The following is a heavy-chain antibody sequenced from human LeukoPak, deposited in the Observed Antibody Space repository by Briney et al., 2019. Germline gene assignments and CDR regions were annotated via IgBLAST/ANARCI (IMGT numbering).Heavy chain of an antibody. V-gene: IGHV4-34*01. J-gene: IGHJ6*02. CDR3: ARDSVTIFGVANYGMDV. D-gene: IGHD3-3*01. CDR2: INHSGST. Sequence: PSETLSLTCAVYGGSFSGYYWSWIRQPPGKGLEWIGEINHSGSTNYNPSLKSRVTISVDTSKNQFSLKLSSVTAADTAVYYCARDSVTIFGVANYGMDVWGQGTTVTVSS. CDR1: GGSFSGYY.